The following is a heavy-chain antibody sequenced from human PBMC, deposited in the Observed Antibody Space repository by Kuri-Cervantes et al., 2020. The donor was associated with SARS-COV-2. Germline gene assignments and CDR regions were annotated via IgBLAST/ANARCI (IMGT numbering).Heavy chain of an antibody. Sequence: SVKVSCKASGGTFSSYTISWVRQAPGQGLEWMGGIIPIFGTANYAQKFQGRVTITTDESTSTAYMELSSLRSEDMAVYYCARGPHNAFDIWGQGTMVTVSS. CDR2: IIPIFGTA. CDR1: GGTFSSYT. J-gene: IGHJ3*02. V-gene: IGHV1-69*05. CDR3: ARGPHNAFDI.